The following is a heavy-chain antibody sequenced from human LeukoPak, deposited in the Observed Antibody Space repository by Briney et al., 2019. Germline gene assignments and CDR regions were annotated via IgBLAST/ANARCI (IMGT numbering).Heavy chain of an antibody. CDR2: IYPGDSDT. V-gene: IGHV5-51*01. Sequence: GESLKISCKGSGYSFTSYWIGWVRQMPGKGLEWMGIIYPGDSDTRYSPSFQGQVTISADKSISTAYLQWSSLKASDTAMYYCARHLLWFGELSYYFDYWGQGTQVTVSS. J-gene: IGHJ4*02. CDR3: ARHLLWFGELSYYFDY. D-gene: IGHD3-10*01. CDR1: GYSFTSYW.